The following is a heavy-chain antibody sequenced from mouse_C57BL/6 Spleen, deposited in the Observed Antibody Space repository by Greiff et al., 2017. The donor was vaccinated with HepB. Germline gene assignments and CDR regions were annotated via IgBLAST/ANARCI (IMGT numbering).Heavy chain of an antibody. J-gene: IGHJ3*01. V-gene: IGHV1-15*01. CDR2: IDPETGGT. Sequence: QVQLQQSGAELVRPGASVTLSCKASGYTFTDYEMHWVKQTPVHGLEWIGAIDPETGGTAYNQKFKGKAILTADKSSSTAYMELGSLTSEDSAVYYCTRLTVYYGDFPWGQGTLVTVSA. CDR3: TRLTVYYGDFP. CDR1: GYTFTDYE. D-gene: IGHD2-13*01.